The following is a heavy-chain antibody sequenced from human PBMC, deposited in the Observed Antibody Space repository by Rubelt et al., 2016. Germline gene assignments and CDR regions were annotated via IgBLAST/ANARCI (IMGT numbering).Heavy chain of an antibody. Sequence: QLQLQESGPGLVKPSETLSLTCTVSGGSISSSSYYWGWIRQPPGKGLEWIGYIYYSGSTNYNPSLKSRVTISVDTSKNQFSLKLSSVTAADTAVYYCARVIQLWVAFDYWGQGTLVTVSS. CDR1: GGSISSSSYY. CDR3: ARVIQLWVAFDY. D-gene: IGHD5-18*01. J-gene: IGHJ4*02. V-gene: IGHV4-39*07. CDR2: IYYSGST.